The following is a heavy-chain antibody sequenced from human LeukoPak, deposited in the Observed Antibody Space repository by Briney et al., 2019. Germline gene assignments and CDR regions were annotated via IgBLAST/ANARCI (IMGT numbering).Heavy chain of an antibody. CDR1: GFSVRSNY. Sequence: GGSLRLSCAASGFSVRSNYISWVRQAPGKGLEWVSMIYSDGSIFHADSVKGRFTMSRDNPRNTLDLQMNSLRVEDTAVYFCARDRRRLRGMNGDGDAFDIWGQGTMVTVSS. CDR3: ARDRRRLRGMNGDGDAFDI. V-gene: IGHV3-53*01. J-gene: IGHJ3*02. D-gene: IGHD1-1*01. CDR2: IYSDGSI.